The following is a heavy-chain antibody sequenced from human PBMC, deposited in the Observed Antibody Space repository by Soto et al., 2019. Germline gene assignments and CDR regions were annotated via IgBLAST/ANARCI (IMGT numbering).Heavy chain of an antibody. Sequence: QVQLVQSGAEVKKPGSSVKVSCKASGGTFSSYAISWVRQAPGQGLEWMGGIIPIFGTANYAQKFQGRVTITADESTCTAYMELSSLRSEDTAVYYCAREVGVDIVVVPAAKYYFDYWGQGTLVTVSS. V-gene: IGHV1-69*01. CDR3: AREVGVDIVVVPAAKYYFDY. D-gene: IGHD2-2*03. CDR1: GGTFSSYA. CDR2: IIPIFGTA. J-gene: IGHJ4*02.